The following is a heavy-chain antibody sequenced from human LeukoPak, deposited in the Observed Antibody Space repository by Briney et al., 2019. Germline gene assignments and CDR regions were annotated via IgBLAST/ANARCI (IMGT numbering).Heavy chain of an antibody. V-gene: IGHV4-34*01. D-gene: IGHD3-3*01. Sequence: SETLSLTCAVYGGSFTGLYWSWIRQHPATGLEWIGEINHSGNTKYNPSLKSRVTMSVDTSKNQFSLKLTSVTAADTAVYYCARGSRMTNVGVLNAGDYWGQGTLVSVSS. J-gene: IGHJ4*02. CDR2: INHSGNT. CDR1: GGSFTGLY. CDR3: ARGSRMTNVGVLNAGDY.